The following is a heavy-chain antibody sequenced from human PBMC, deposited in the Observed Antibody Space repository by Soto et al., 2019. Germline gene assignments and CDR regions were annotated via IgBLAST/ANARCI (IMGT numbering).Heavy chain of an antibody. CDR1: GYTFTSFD. J-gene: IGHJ3*02. CDR2: MNPNSGNT. CDR3: ARGRLYDFWSGYYGSNAFDI. V-gene: IGHV1-8*01. Sequence: GASVKVSCKASGYTFTSFDINWVRQASGQGLEWMGWMNPNSGNTIYAQKFQGRVTMTRNTSINTAYMELSSLRSEDTAVYYCARGRLYDFWSGYYGSNAFDIWGQGTMVTVSS. D-gene: IGHD3-3*01.